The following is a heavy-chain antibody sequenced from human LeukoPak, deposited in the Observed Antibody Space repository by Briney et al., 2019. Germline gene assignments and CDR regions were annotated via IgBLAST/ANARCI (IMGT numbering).Heavy chain of an antibody. J-gene: IGHJ6*02. D-gene: IGHD3-3*01. CDR3: AKGPTIFGVGTSPYGMDV. Sequence: GGSLRLSCAASGFTVSSNYMSWVRQAPGKGLEWVSVIYSGGSTYYADSVKGRFTISRDNSKNTLYLQMNSLRAEDTAVYYCAKGPTIFGVGTSPYGMDVWGQGTTVTVSS. CDR2: IYSGGST. V-gene: IGHV3-53*01. CDR1: GFTVSSNY.